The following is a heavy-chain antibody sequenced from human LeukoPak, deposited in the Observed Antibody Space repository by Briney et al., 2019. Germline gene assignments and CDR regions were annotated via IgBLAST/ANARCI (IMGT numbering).Heavy chain of an antibody. J-gene: IGHJ5*02. CDR3: ARVSTIMGRGYNYFDP. Sequence: ASVKVSCKASGGTFNSKDITWVRQAPGQGLEWVGGMTPRFGTGNTAQKFQGRVAITADESTSTVYMELTSLRSDDTALYYCARVSTIMGRGYNYFDPLGQGTLVTVSS. D-gene: IGHD2/OR15-2a*01. CDR1: GGTFNSKD. V-gene: IGHV1-69*13. CDR2: MTPRFGTG.